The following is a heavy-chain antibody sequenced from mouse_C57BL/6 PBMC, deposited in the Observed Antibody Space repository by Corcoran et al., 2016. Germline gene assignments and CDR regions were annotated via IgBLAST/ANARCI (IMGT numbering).Heavy chain of an antibody. CDR2: INTYSGVP. D-gene: IGHD3-2*02. CDR3: ARVDSSGYVDY. V-gene: IGHV9-3*01. Sequence: QLQLVQSGPELKKPGETVKISCKASGYTFTTYGMSWVKQAPGKGLKWMGWINTYSGVPTYADDFKGRFAFSLETSASTAYLQINNLKNEDTATYFCARVDSSGYVDYWGQGTTLTVSS. J-gene: IGHJ2*01. CDR1: GYTFTTYG.